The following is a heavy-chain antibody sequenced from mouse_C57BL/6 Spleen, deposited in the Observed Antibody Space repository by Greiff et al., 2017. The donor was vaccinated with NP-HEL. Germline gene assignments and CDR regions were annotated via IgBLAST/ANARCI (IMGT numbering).Heavy chain of an antibody. CDR2: IWSDGST. CDR3: ARHDHYGSSVYAMDY. CDR1: GFSLTSYG. V-gene: IGHV2-6-1*01. J-gene: IGHJ4*01. Sequence: QVQLKESGPGLVAPSQSLSITCTVSGFSLTSYGVHWVRQPPGKGLEWLVVIWSDGSTTYNSALKSRLSLSKDNSKSQVFLKMNSLQTDDTAMYYCARHDHYGSSVYAMDYWGQGTSVTVSS. D-gene: IGHD1-1*01.